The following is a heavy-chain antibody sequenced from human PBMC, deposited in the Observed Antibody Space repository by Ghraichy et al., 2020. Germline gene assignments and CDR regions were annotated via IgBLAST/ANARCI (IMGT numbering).Heavy chain of an antibody. V-gene: IGHV3-7*01. D-gene: IGHD5-24*01. CDR3: RIGPYNDA. J-gene: IGHJ5*02. CDR1: GFKVDKFY. CDR2: VNHDGSEA. Sequence: LSLTCGVFGFKVDKFYMGWVRQAPGKGPECVANVNHDGSEAHYVDSVKGRFTIFRDNAKNSVFLQLNRLRAEDTALYYCRIGPYNDAWGQGTQVIVSS.